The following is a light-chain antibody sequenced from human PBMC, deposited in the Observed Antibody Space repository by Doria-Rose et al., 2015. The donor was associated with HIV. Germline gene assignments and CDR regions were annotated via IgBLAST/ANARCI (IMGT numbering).Light chain of an antibody. CDR1: QSFSSTY. CDR2: DGS. J-gene: IGKJ1*01. CDR3: HQYGAAWT. V-gene: IGKV3-20*01. Sequence: TQSPGTLSLSPGARATLSCRASQSFSSTYLAWYQQKPGHAPSLLIYDGSTRATGIPDRFSASGSGTDFTLTLNRLDAEDTALYYCHQYGAAWTCGHGTKVE.